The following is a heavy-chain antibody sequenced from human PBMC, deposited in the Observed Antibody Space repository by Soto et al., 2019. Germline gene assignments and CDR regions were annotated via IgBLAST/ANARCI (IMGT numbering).Heavy chain of an antibody. CDR1: GGSISGYY. D-gene: IGHD1-20*01. V-gene: IGHV4-59*01. CDR2: VFYSGST. Sequence: PSETLSLTCTISGGSISGYYWNWIRQPPGKGLEWLGYVFYSGSTNYNPSLRGRVTISVDSSKNQFSLKLNSMTAADTAVYYCARGSPVRANWNFDYWGQGTLLTVSS. CDR3: ARGSPVRANWNFDY. J-gene: IGHJ4*02.